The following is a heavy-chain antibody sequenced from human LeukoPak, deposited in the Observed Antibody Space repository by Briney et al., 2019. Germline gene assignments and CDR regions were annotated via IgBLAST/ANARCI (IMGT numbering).Heavy chain of an antibody. Sequence: PSETLSLTCAVYGGSFSNYYWSWIRQPPGKGLEWIGEINDSGRVNYNPSLMSRVTVSVDTSKNQFSLRLTSVTATDTAVYYCARRWNYGRNYYIDVWGNGATVSVSS. J-gene: IGHJ6*03. D-gene: IGHD1-7*01. V-gene: IGHV4-34*01. CDR2: INDSGRV. CDR1: GGSFSNYY. CDR3: ARRWNYGRNYYIDV.